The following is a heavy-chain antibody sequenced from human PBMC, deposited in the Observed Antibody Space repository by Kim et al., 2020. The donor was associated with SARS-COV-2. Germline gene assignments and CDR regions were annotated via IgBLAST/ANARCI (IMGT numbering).Heavy chain of an antibody. V-gene: IGHV1-8*01. CDR3: ARFRSYYGAGYYYYGMDV. CDR1: GYTFTSYD. Sequence: ASVKVSCKASGYTFTSYDINWVRQATGQGLEWMGWMNPNSGNTGYAQKFQGRVTMTRNTSISTAYMELSSLRSEDTAVYYCARFRSYYGAGYYYYGMDVWGQGTTVTVSS. CDR2: MNPNSGNT. J-gene: IGHJ6*02. D-gene: IGHD1-26*01.